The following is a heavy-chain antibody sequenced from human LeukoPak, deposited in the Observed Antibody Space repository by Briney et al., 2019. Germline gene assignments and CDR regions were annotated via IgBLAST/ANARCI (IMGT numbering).Heavy chain of an antibody. Sequence: PGGSLRLSCAASGFTFRNYATNWVRQAPGRGLEWVSAISGSGGSTYYADSVKGRFTISRDNAQNTLHLQMTSLRAEDTAVYYCARGGPDSMDYFALFDYWGRGNLVTVSS. CDR2: ISGSGGST. CDR1: GFTFRNYA. D-gene: IGHD3-22*01. J-gene: IGHJ4*02. V-gene: IGHV3-23*01. CDR3: ARGGPDSMDYFALFDY.